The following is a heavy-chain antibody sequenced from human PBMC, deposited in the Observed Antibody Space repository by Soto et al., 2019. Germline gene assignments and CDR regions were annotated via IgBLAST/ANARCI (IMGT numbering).Heavy chain of an antibody. V-gene: IGHV2-5*02. Sequence: GSCPTLLNPTQTVPLPCTFSGFSLSTSGVGVGWIRQPRGKALEWLALIYWDDDNRYSTSLKSRXXITKDTSKNQVVLTMTKMDPVDTATYYCAHSRSVLLGFGEPAYGMDVWGQGTTVTVSS. J-gene: IGHJ6*02. CDR1: GFSLSTSGVG. CDR2: IYWDDDN. CDR3: AHSRSVLLGFGEPAYGMDV. D-gene: IGHD3-10*01.